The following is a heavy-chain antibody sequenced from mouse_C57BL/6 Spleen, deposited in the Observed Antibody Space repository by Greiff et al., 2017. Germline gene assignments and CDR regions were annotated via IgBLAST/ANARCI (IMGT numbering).Heavy chain of an antibody. V-gene: IGHV1-69*01. J-gene: IGHJ1*03. CDR3: ARSAYYSNYGYFDV. D-gene: IGHD2-5*01. CDR2: IDPSDSYT. Sequence: QVQLQQPGAELVMPGASVKLSCKASGYTFTSYWMHWVKQGPGPGLEWIGEIDPSDSYTNYNQKFKGKSTLTVDKSSSTAYMQLSSLTSEDSAVYYCARSAYYSNYGYFDVWGTGTTVTVSS. CDR1: GYTFTSYW.